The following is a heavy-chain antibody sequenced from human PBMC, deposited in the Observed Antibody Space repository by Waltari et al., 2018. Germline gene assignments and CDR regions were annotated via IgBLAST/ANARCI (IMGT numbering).Heavy chain of an antibody. CDR3: ASGGLRNFDWA. CDR2: ISHSETT. Sequence: WWSGVRRRPGKEREWIGEISHSETTNYSPSLRSRVTISMDKSKNQISLDLTSVTASDTAVYYCASGGLRNFDWAWGQGTLVTVSS. V-gene: IGHV4-4*02. J-gene: IGHJ5*02. CDR1: W. D-gene: IGHD3-9*01.